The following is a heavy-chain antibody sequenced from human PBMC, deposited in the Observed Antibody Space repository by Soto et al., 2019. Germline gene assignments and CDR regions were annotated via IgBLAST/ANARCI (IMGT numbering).Heavy chain of an antibody. D-gene: IGHD5-18*01. J-gene: IGHJ6*04. CDR2: ISSSSSYI. CDR1: GFTFSSYS. V-gene: IGHV3-21*01. Sequence: GGSLRLSCAASGFTFSSYSMNWVRQAPGKGLEWVSSISSSSSYIYYADSVKGRFTISRDNAKNSLYLQMNSLRAEDTAVYYCARESYGPRRGYYYYYGMEVWGKGTTVTVPS. CDR3: ARESYGPRRGYYYYYGMEV.